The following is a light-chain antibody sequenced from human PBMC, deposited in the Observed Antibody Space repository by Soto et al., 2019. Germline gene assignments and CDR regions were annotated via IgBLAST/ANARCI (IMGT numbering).Light chain of an antibody. Sequence: EIVLTQSPGTLSLSPGERATLSCRASQTVSTNYLAWFQHKPGQAPSVLIYGASSRATVIPDRFSGSGSRTDFTLTINSLEPEDFAVYYCQQYSDSPLTFGGGPKVDIK. V-gene: IGKV3-20*01. J-gene: IGKJ4*01. CDR1: QTVSTNY. CDR2: GAS. CDR3: QQYSDSPLT.